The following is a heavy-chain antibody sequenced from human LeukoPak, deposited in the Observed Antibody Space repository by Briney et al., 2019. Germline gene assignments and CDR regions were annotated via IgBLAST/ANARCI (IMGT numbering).Heavy chain of an antibody. CDR2: ISYDGSNK. J-gene: IGHJ3*02. CDR1: GFTFSSYA. Sequence: GRSLRLSCAASGFTFSSYAMHWVRQAPGKGLEWVAVISYDGSNKYYADSVKGRFTISRDNSKNTLYLQMNSLRAEDTAVYYCARVTYRAFDIWGQGTMVTVSS. V-gene: IGHV3-30-3*01. CDR3: ARVTYRAFDI. D-gene: IGHD5-12*01.